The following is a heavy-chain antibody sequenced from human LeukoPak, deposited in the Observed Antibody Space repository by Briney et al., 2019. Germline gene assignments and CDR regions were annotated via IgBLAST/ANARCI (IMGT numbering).Heavy chain of an antibody. Sequence: GGSLRLSCAASGFTFSTYAIHWVRQAPGKGLEWVAVISFDGVNTFYADSVKGRFTISRDNSKNTLYLQMNSLRAEDTAVYYCAKVTMVRGVMVEGRPFAYYYYMDVWGKGTTVTISS. D-gene: IGHD3-10*01. CDR2: ISFDGVNT. CDR3: AKVTMVRGVMVEGRPFAYYYYMDV. V-gene: IGHV3-30*04. J-gene: IGHJ6*03. CDR1: GFTFSTYA.